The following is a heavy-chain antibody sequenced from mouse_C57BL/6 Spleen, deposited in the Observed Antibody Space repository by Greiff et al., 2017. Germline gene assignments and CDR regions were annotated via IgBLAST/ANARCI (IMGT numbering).Heavy chain of an antibody. CDR3: ARRVITTVVAPMDY. V-gene: IGHV1-59*01. CDR1: GYTFTSYW. CDR2: IDPSDSYT. D-gene: IGHD1-1*01. J-gene: IGHJ4*01. Sequence: QVHVKQPGAELVRPGTSVKLSCKASGYTFTSYWMHWVKQRPGQGLEWIGVIDPSDSYTNYNQKFKGKATLTVDTSSSTAYMQLSSLTSEDSAVYYCARRVITTVVAPMDYWGQGTSVTVSS.